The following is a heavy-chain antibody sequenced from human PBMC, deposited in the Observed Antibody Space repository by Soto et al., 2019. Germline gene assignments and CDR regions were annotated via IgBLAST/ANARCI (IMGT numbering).Heavy chain of an antibody. V-gene: IGHV1-8*01. D-gene: IGHD3-16*01. Sequence: GASVKVSCKACGSTFTSYDINWVRQATGQGLEYLGWMNPNSGDTAYVQKFQGRLTMTWDTSITTAYMELSGLRSEDTALYFCARGVTYAAHSRSFVPW. J-gene: IGHJ5*02. CDR2: MNPNSGDT. CDR1: GSTFTSYD. CDR3: ARGVTYAAHSRSFVP.